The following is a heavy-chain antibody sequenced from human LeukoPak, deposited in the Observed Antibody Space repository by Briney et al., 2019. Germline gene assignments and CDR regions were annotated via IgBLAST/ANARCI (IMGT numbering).Heavy chain of an antibody. Sequence: GGSPRLSCAASGFTFSSYGMHWVRQAPGEGLVWVPRIKSDRSSTSYADSVKGRFTISRDNAKNTLYLQMNSLRAEDTAVYYCARMYSSSWRWNYYYYGMDVWGQGTTVTVSS. CDR1: GFTFSSYG. V-gene: IGHV3-74*01. D-gene: IGHD6-13*01. CDR2: IKSDRSST. J-gene: IGHJ6*02. CDR3: ARMYSSSWRWNYYYYGMDV.